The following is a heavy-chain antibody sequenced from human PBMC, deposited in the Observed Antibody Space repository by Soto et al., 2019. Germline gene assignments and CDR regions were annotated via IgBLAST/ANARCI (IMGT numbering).Heavy chain of an antibody. CDR1: GFTFDDYA. CDR2: ISWNSGSI. D-gene: IGHD6-19*01. Sequence: LRLSCAASGFTFDDYAMHWVRQAPGKGLEWVSGISWNSGSIGYADSVKGRFTISRDNAKNSLYLQMNSLRAEDTALYYCAKVGTGAVACTFDYWGQGTLVTVSP. CDR3: AKVGTGAVACTFDY. V-gene: IGHV3-9*01. J-gene: IGHJ4*02.